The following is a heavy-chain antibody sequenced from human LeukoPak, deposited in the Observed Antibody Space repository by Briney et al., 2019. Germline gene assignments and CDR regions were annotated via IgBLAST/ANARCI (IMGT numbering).Heavy chain of an antibody. V-gene: IGHV4-34*01. CDR3: ARVWNGGYYKVSPYYYYYYMDV. CDR1: GGSFSGYY. D-gene: IGHD3-3*01. Sequence: PSETLSLTCAVYGGSFSGYYWSWIRQPPGKGLEWIGEINHSGSTNYNPSLKSRVTISVDTSKNQFSLKLSSVTAADTAVYYCARVWNGGYYKVSPYYYYYYMDVWGKGTTVTVSS. J-gene: IGHJ6*03. CDR2: INHSGST.